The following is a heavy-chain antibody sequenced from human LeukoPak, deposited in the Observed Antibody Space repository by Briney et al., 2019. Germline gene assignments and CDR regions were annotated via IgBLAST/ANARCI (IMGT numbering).Heavy chain of an antibody. V-gene: IGHV3-23*01. CDR1: GFTSIAYA. Sequence: GGSLRLSCVGSGFTSIAYALTWARQAPGKGLEWVSGISGGGVTTYYADSVKGRFTISRDNSKNTLYLQMNSLRANDTAIYYCARNQQLGGHSYYYYGMDVWGQGTTVTVSS. J-gene: IGHJ6*02. D-gene: IGHD3-16*01. CDR2: ISGGGVTT. CDR3: ARNQQLGGHSYYYYGMDV.